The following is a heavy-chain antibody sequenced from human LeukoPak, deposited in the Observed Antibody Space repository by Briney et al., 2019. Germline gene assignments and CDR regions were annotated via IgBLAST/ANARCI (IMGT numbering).Heavy chain of an antibody. V-gene: IGHV3-21*01. CDR1: GFTFSSYN. CDR3: ASGVDYFDY. CDR2: ISSRSSYI. Sequence: GGSLRLSCAASGFTFSSYNMKWVRQAPGKGLEWVSSISSRSSYIFYADSVKGRFTISRDNAKKSLYLQMNSLRAEDTAVYYCASGVDYFDYWGQGTLVTVSS. J-gene: IGHJ4*02. D-gene: IGHD3-3*01.